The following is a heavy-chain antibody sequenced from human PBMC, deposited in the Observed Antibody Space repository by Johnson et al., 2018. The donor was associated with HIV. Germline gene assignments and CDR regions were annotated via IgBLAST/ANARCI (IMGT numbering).Heavy chain of an antibody. D-gene: IGHD3-22*01. CDR3: ARQHSYDSSGQGGGLDV. J-gene: IGHJ3*01. V-gene: IGHV3-20*04. CDR2: INWNGGRT. Sequence: VQLVESGGGVVQPGGSLRLSCAASGFTFSSYDMTWVRQAPGKGLEWVSGINWNGGRTGYADSVKGRFTISRENVNSSLYLQMNSLRAEDTALYYCARQHSYDSSGQGGGLDVWGQGTMVTVSS. CDR1: GFTFSSYD.